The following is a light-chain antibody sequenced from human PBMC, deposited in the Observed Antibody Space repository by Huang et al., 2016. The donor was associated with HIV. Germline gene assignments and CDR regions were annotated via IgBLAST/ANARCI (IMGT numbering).Light chain of an antibody. Sequence: EIVMTQSPATLSVSPGDRATLSCRASQHVNSNLAWYQQIPGQAPRPLIYGASTRATGSPASFSGSGSGTEFTLTISSLQSEDFAVYYCQQYNNWPYTFGQGTKLEIK. CDR3: QQYNNWPYT. CDR1: QHVNSN. CDR2: GAS. V-gene: IGKV3-15*01. J-gene: IGKJ2*01.